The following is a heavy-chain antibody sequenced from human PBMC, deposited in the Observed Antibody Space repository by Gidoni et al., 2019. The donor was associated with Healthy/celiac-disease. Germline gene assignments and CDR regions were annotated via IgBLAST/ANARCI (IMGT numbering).Heavy chain of an antibody. CDR2: INHSGST. CDR3: ARWQGDYGSGSYWPYYYYYYGMDV. V-gene: IGHV4-34*01. D-gene: IGHD3-10*01. J-gene: IGHJ6*02. Sequence: QVQLQQWGAGLLKPSETLSLTCAVYGGSFSGYYWSWIRQPPGKGLEWIGEINHSGSTSYNPSLKSRVTISVDTSKNQFSLKLSSVTAADTAVYYCARWQGDYGSGSYWPYYYYYYGMDVWGQGTTVTVSS. CDR1: GGSFSGYY.